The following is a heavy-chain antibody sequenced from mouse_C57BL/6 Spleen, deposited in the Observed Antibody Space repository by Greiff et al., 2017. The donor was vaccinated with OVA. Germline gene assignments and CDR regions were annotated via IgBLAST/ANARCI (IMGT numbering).Heavy chain of an antibody. J-gene: IGHJ4*01. D-gene: IGHD6-2*01. CDR1: GFTFSDYG. CDR2: ISSGSSTI. Sequence: EVKVVESGGGLVKPGGSLKLSCAASGFTFSDYGMHWVRQAPEKGLEWVAYISSGSSTIYYADTVKGRFTISRDNAKNTLFLQMTSLRSEDTAMDYCARSSLGYYAMDYWGQGTSVTVSS. CDR3: ARSSLGYYAMDY. V-gene: IGHV5-17*01.